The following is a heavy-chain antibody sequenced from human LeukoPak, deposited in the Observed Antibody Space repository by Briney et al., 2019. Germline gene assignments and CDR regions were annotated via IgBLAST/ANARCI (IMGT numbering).Heavy chain of an antibody. Sequence: SETLSLTCAVSGGSISSSSWWSWVRQPPGKGLEWIGEVHHSGSTNYNPSLRSRVTISVDKSKNQFSLKVSSVTAADTALYYCVREMEGTDAFDIWGLGTMVTVSS. CDR2: VHHSGST. J-gene: IGHJ3*02. CDR3: VREMEGTDAFDI. CDR1: GGSISSSSW. D-gene: IGHD1-1*01. V-gene: IGHV4-4*02.